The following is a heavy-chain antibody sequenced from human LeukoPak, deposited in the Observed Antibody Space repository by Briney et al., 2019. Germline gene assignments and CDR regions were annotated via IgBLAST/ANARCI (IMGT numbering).Heavy chain of an antibody. CDR3: ARTGYYGSGSYYNQGYFDV. V-gene: IGHV4-39*07. J-gene: IGHJ2*01. CDR1: GGSISSSSYY. D-gene: IGHD3-10*01. CDR2: IYYSGST. Sequence: SETLSLTCTVSGGSISSSSYYWGWIRQPPGKGLEWIGSIYYSGSTYYNPSLKSRVTISVDTSKNQFSLKLSSVTAADTAVYYCARTGYYGSGSYYNQGYFDVWGRGTLVTVSS.